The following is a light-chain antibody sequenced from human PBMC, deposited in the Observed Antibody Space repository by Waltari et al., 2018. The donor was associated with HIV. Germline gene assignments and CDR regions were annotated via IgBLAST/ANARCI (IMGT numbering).Light chain of an antibody. V-gene: IGKV3-15*01. CDR1: QSISSN. J-gene: IGKJ1*01. CDR2: GAS. Sequence: EIMVTQSPATLSVSPGERATLSCRASQSISSNLAWYQQKPGQAPRLLIYGASTRATGIPARFSGSGSGTEFTLTISSLQSEDFAVYYCQHYNNWPTTFGQGTKVEIK. CDR3: QHYNNWPTT.